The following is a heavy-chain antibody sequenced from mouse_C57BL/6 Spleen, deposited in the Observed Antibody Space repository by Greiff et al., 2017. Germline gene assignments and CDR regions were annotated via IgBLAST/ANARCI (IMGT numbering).Heavy chain of an antibody. CDR3: ARGGYYGSSLYWYFDV. V-gene: IGHV1-80*01. J-gene: IGHJ1*03. Sequence: VQLVESGAELVKPGASVKISCKASGYAFSSYWMNWVKQRPGKGLEWIGQIYPGDGDTNYNGKFKGKDTLTAAKSSSTAYLQLSSLTSDDSAVYFGARGGYYGSSLYWYFDVWGTGTTVTGFS. CDR1: GYAFSSYW. CDR2: IYPGDGDT. D-gene: IGHD1-1*01.